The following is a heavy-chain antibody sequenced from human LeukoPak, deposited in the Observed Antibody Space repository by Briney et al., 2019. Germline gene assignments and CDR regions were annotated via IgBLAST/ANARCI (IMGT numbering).Heavy chain of an antibody. Sequence: SSETLSLTCTVSGGSINSYYWSWIRQPPGKGLEWIGYIYYSGSTNYNPSLKSRVTISVDTSKNQFSLKLSSVTAADTAVYYCARRGAAAAGTGYYYYGMDVWGQGTTVTVSS. CDR2: IYYSGST. CDR3: ARRGAAAAGTGYYYYGMDV. V-gene: IGHV4-59*08. D-gene: IGHD6-13*01. J-gene: IGHJ6*02. CDR1: GGSINSYY.